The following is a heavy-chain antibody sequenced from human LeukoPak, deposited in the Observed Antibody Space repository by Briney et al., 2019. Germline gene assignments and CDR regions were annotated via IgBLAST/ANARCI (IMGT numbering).Heavy chain of an antibody. D-gene: IGHD2-8*01. CDR1: GGTFSSYT. CDR3: ARSNGPYDAFDI. CDR2: IIPILGIA. Sequence: SVKVSCKASGGTFSSYTISWVRQAPGQGLEWMGRIIPILGIANYAQKFQGRVTITADKSTSTAYMGLSSLRSEDTAVYYCARSNGPYDAFDIWGQGTMVTVSS. J-gene: IGHJ3*02. V-gene: IGHV1-69*02.